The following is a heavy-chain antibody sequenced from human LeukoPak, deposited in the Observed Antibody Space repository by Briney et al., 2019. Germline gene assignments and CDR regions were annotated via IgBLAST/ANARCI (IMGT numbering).Heavy chain of an antibody. D-gene: IGHD2-2*01. J-gene: IGHJ6*03. CDR3: ARESPYCSSTSCYRHYYYYYYMDV. Sequence: SETLSLTCAVYGGSFSGYYWSWIRQPPEKGLEWIGEINHCGSTNYNPSLKSRVTISVDTSKNQFSLKLSSVTAADTAVYYCARESPYCSSTSCYRHYYYYYYMDVWGKGTTVTVSS. V-gene: IGHV4-34*01. CDR1: GGSFSGYY. CDR2: INHCGST.